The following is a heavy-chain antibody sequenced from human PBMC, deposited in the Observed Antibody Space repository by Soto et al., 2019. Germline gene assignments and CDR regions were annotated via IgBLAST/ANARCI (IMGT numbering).Heavy chain of an antibody. CDR1: GYTFTGYY. CDR3: ARGDYYDRRFDS. D-gene: IGHD3-22*01. J-gene: IGHJ4*02. CDR2: IKEDGSEK. Sequence: VQLVQSGAEVKKPGASVKVSCKASGYTFTGYYMHWVRQAPGKGLEWVADIKEDGSEKYYVDSLKGRFTISRDNAKNSLYLQMNSLRAEDTAVYYCARGDYYDRRFDSWGQGTLVTVSS. V-gene: IGHV3-7*03.